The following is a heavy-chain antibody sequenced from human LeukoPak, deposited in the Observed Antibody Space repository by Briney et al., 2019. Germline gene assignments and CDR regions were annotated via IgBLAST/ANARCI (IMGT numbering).Heavy chain of an antibody. CDR2: IGGDSVHI. CDR1: GFSFSSSG. Sequence: GGSLRLSCAASGFSFSSSGMTWVRQAPGKGLEWLSSIGGDSVHIYYADSVKGRFAISRDNAKNSLYLEMNSLRAEDTAFHYCTRDFQYWGQGTLVTISS. J-gene: IGHJ4*02. V-gene: IGHV3-21*01. CDR3: TRDFQY.